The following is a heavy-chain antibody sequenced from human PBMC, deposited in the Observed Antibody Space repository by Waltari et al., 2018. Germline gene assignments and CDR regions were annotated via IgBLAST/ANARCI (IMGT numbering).Heavy chain of an antibody. CDR1: GYNFATYW. V-gene: IGHV5-51*01. D-gene: IGHD3-3*01. CDR3: TRQGDIWSGFSPTDY. Sequence: EVQLVQSGAEVKKPGESLTISCEGSGYNFATYWIAWVRQMPGKGLEWMGFIYPDDSDTRYSPSFHGQVTISTDKSKRVAYLQWNSLKASDTAMYYCTRQGDIWSGFSPTDYWGQGTLVTVS. J-gene: IGHJ4*02. CDR2: IYPDDSDT.